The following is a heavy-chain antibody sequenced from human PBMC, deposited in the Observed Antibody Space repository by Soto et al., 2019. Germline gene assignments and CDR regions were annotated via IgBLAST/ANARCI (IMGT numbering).Heavy chain of an antibody. D-gene: IGHD4-17*01. Sequence: QITLKESGPTLVKPTQTLTLTCTFSGFSLSTSGVGVGWIRQPPGKALEWLAVIYWDDSYHYSPSLRSSLTITKNTPKNLVVLTMTNMDPVDTATYYGANKGYGDYPLDYWGQGTLVTVSS. CDR2: IYWDDSY. V-gene: IGHV2-5*02. CDR3: ANKGYGDYPLDY. J-gene: IGHJ4*02. CDR1: GFSLSTSGVG.